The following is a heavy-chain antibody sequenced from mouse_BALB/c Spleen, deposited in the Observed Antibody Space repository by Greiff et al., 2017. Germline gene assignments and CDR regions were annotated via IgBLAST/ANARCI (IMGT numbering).Heavy chain of an antibody. J-gene: IGHJ3*01. CDR2: IDPANGNT. Sequence: EVQLVESGAELVKPGASVKLSCTASGFNIKDTYMHWVKQRPEQGLEWIGRIDPANGNTKYDPKFQGKATITADTSSNTAYLQLSSLTSEDTAVYYCASRGYGNYAWFAYWGQGTLVTVSA. CDR1: GFNIKDTY. CDR3: ASRGYGNYAWFAY. V-gene: IGHV14-3*02. D-gene: IGHD2-10*02.